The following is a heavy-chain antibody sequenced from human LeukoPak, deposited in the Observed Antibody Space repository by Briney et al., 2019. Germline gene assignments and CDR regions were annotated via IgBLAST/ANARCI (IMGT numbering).Heavy chain of an antibody. V-gene: IGHV3-30*18. CDR3: AKGRGWAEIDY. Sequence: GGSLRLSCAASGFTFSSYGMHWVRQAPGKGLEWVAVISYDGSNKYYADSVKGRFTISRDNSKNTLYLQMNSLRAEDTAVYYCAKGRGWAEIDYWCQGTLVTVSS. J-gene: IGHJ4*02. CDR1: GFTFSSYG. D-gene: IGHD6-19*01. CDR2: ISYDGSNK.